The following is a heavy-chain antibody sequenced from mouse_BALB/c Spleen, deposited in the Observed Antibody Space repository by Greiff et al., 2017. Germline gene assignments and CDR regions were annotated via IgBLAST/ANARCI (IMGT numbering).Heavy chain of an antibody. CDR1: GYTFTDYW. V-gene: IGHV1-69*01. CDR3: ARSGNSFYYFDY. CDR2: IDTSDSYT. D-gene: IGHD2-1*01. Sequence: QVQLQQPGAELVMPGASVKMSCKASGYTFTDYWMHWVKQRPGQGLEWIGAIDTSDSYTSYNQKFKGKATLTVDESSSTAYMQLSSLTSEDSAVYYCARSGNSFYYFDYWGQGTTLTVSS. J-gene: IGHJ2*01.